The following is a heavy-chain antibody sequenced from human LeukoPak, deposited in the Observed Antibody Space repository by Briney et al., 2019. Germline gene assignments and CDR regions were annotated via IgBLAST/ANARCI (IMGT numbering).Heavy chain of an antibody. J-gene: IGHJ4*02. CDR3: AKDRLDYYYDSSGPIDY. Sequence: GGSLRLSCAASGFTFSSYAMSWVRQAPGKGLEWVSAISGSGGSTYYADSVKGRFTIPRDNSKNTLYLQMNSLRAEDTAVYYCAKDRLDYYYDSSGPIDYWGQGTLVTVSS. CDR2: ISGSGGST. V-gene: IGHV3-23*01. CDR1: GFTFSSYA. D-gene: IGHD3-22*01.